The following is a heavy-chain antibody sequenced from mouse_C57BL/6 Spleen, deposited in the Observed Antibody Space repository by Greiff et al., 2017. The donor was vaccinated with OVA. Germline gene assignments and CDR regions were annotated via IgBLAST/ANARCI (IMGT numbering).Heavy chain of an antibody. V-gene: IGHV5-17*01. CDR3: ARMLLPYAMDY. CDR2: ISSGSSTI. D-gene: IGHD2-3*01. Sequence: EVQVVESGGGLVKPGGSLKLSCAASGFTFSDYGMHWVRQAPEKGLEWVAYISSGSSTIYYADTVKGRFTISRDNAKNTLFLQMTSLRSEDTAMYYCARMLLPYAMDYWGQGTSVTVSS. J-gene: IGHJ4*01. CDR1: GFTFSDYG.